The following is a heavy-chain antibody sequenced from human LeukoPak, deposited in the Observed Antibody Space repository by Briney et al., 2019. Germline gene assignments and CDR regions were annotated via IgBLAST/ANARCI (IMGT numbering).Heavy chain of an antibody. Sequence: GGSLRLFCAASGFTFSSYAMSWVRQAPGKGLEWVSAISGSGGSTYYADSVKGRFTISRDNSKNTLYLQMNSLRAEDTAVYYCALSLQASMDVWGQGTTVTVSS. J-gene: IGHJ6*02. V-gene: IGHV3-23*01. CDR2: ISGSGGST. CDR3: ALSLQASMDV. CDR1: GFTFSSYA.